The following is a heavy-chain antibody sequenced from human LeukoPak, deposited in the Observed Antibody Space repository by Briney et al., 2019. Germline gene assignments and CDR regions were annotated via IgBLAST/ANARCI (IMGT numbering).Heavy chain of an antibody. CDR1: GFNFSSYW. CDR3: ARDALNQQLYGEFHNWFDP. J-gene: IGHJ5*02. D-gene: IGHD2-2*02. CDR2: IKQDGSEK. V-gene: IGHV3-7*01. Sequence: GGSLRLSCAASGFNFSSYWMSLVRQAPGKGLEWVANIKQDGSEKYYVDSVKGRFTISRDNAKNSLYLQMNSLRAEDTAVYYCARDALNQQLYGEFHNWFDPWGQGTLVTVSS.